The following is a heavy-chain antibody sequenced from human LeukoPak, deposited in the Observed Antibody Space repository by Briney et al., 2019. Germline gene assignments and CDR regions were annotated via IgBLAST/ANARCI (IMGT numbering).Heavy chain of an antibody. J-gene: IGHJ4*02. CDR1: GGSFSGYY. V-gene: IGHV4-34*01. Sequence: SETLSLTCAVYGGSFSGYYWSWIRQPPGKGLEWIGEINHSGSTNYNPSLKSRVTISVDTSKNQFSLKLSSVTAADTAVYYCARGRYFGGSAYTHWGQGTLVTVSS. CDR3: ARGRYFGGSAYTH. CDR2: INHSGST. D-gene: IGHD3-9*01.